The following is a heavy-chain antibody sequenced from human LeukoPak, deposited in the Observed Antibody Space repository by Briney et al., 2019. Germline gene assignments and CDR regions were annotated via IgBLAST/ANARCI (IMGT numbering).Heavy chain of an antibody. D-gene: IGHD3-16*01. CDR1: VYTFTTYG. J-gene: IGHJ4*02. Sequence: ASVSVSSTASVYTFTTYGISWVRQAPGQGLEWMGWISAYSANTNYIQSLQGRVTISTDTSTSTAYMELRSLRSDDTGVYYCARVLPRLSWREFDYRGQGTLVTVSS. CDR3: ARVLPRLSWREFDY. CDR2: ISAYSANT. V-gene: IGHV1-18*04.